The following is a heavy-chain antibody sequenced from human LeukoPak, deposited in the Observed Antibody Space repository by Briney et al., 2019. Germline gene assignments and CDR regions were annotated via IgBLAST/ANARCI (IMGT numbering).Heavy chain of an antibody. CDR3: ARGGSGDHQEQLGPPGYYHYMDV. D-gene: IGHD3-10*01. Sequence: ASVKVSCKASGYSFTAYGMGWLRQGPGQGREWMGWISGHTGTAIYAQNLRGRVTLTADTFTSTVYMEMRGLRSDDTAVYYCARGGSGDHQEQLGPPGYYHYMDVWGTGTTVTVSS. CDR2: ISGHTGTA. CDR1: GYSFTAYG. V-gene: IGHV1-18*01. J-gene: IGHJ6*03.